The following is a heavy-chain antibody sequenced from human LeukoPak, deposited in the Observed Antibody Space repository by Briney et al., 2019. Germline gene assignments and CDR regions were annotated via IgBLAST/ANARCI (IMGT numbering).Heavy chain of an antibody. CDR1: GYTFTGYY. D-gene: IGHD6-13*01. CDR3: ARVGSSWSTLDY. Sequence: ALVKVSCKASGYTFTGYYMHWVRQAPGQGLEWMGWINPDSGGTNYAQKFQGRVTMTRDTSISTAYMELSSLISDDTAVYYCARVGSSWSTLDYWGQGTLVTVSS. J-gene: IGHJ4*02. V-gene: IGHV1-2*02. CDR2: INPDSGGT.